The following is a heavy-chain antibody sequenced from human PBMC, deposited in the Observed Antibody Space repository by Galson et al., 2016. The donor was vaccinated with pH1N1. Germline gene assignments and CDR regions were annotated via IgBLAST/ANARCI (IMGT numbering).Heavy chain of an antibody. CDR2: IDWDDEK. Sequence: PALVKPTQTLTLTCTFSGISDMRVSWFRQPPGKALEWLARIDWDDEKFYSPSLKTRLTISKDTSRTQVVLIMTNMAPVGTATYYCAHQPSGEGFAPWGQGTLVTVSS. CDR1: GISDMR. J-gene: IGHJ5*02. V-gene: IGHV2-70*04. D-gene: IGHD3-16*01. CDR3: AHQPSGEGFAP.